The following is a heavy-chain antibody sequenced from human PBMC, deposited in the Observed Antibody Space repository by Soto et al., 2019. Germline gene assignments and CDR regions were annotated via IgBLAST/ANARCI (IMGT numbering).Heavy chain of an antibody. CDR3: AKDAQAYDFWSAYYH. V-gene: IGHV3-30*18. J-gene: IGHJ5*02. CDR2: ISYDGNNK. CDR1: GFNLNTFG. D-gene: IGHD3-3*01. Sequence: PGGSLRLSCAASGFNLNTFGMHWVRQAPGKGLDWVSVISYDGNNKFYADSVTGRFTTSRDTSKNTVYLQMNSLRAEDTAVYYCAKDAQAYDFWSAYYHWGQGTQVTVSS.